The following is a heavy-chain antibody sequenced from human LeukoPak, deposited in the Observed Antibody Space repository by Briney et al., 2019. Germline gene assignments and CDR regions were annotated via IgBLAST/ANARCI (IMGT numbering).Heavy chain of an antibody. CDR1: GFTFSSYW. Sequence: GGSLRLSCAASGFTFSSYWMSWVRQAPGKGLEWVANIKQDGSEKYYVDSVKGRFTISRDNAKNSLYLQMNSLRAEDTAVYYCARAVGYGDYYRYYMDVWGKGTTVTISS. CDR2: IKQDGSEK. J-gene: IGHJ6*03. D-gene: IGHD4-17*01. CDR3: ARAVGYGDYYRYYMDV. V-gene: IGHV3-7*01.